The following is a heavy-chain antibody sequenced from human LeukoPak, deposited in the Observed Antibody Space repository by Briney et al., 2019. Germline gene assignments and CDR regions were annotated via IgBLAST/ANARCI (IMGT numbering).Heavy chain of an antibody. CDR3: AKDLSVLGSYASSPDY. Sequence: GGSLRLSCAASGFTFSSYGMHWVRQAPGKGLEWVAVISYDGSNKYYADSVKGRFTISRDNSKNTLYLQMNSLRAEDTAVYYCAKDLSVLGSYASSPDYWGQGTLVTVSS. CDR2: ISYDGSNK. J-gene: IGHJ4*02. V-gene: IGHV3-30*18. CDR1: GFTFSSYG. D-gene: IGHD1-26*01.